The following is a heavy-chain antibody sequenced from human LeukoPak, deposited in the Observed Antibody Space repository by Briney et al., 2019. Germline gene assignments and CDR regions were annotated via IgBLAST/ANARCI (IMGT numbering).Heavy chain of an antibody. D-gene: IGHD3-22*01. Sequence: ASVKVSCKASGYTFTSYAMHWVRQAPGQRLEWMGIINPSGGSTSYAQKFQGRVTMTRDMSTSTVYMELSSLRSEDTAVYYCARVREDDSSGYFYGHDKDAFDIWGQGTMVTVSS. CDR1: GYTFTSYA. V-gene: IGHV1-46*01. CDR2: INPSGGST. CDR3: ARVREDDSSGYFYGHDKDAFDI. J-gene: IGHJ3*02.